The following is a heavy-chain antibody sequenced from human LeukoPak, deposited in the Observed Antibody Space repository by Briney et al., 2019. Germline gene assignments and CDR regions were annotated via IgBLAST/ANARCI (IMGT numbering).Heavy chain of an antibody. CDR3: ARGLRVAVASHWFDP. CDR1: GGSFSGYY. Sequence: SETLSLTCAVYGGSFSGYYWSWIRQPPGKGLEWIGEINHSGSTNYNPSLKSRVTISVDTSKNQFSLKLSSVTAADTAVYYCARGLRVAVASHWFDPWGQGTLVTVSS. J-gene: IGHJ5*02. D-gene: IGHD6-19*01. CDR2: INHSGST. V-gene: IGHV4-34*01.